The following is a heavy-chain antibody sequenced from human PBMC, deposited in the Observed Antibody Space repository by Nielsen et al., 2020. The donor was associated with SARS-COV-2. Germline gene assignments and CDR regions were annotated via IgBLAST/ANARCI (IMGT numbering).Heavy chain of an antibody. D-gene: IGHD6-19*01. J-gene: IGHJ4*02. CDR1: GYTFTSYA. Sequence: ASVKVSCKASGYTFTSYAMHWVRQAPGQRLEWMGWISAYNGNTNYAQKLQGRVTMTTDTSTSTAYMELRSLRSDDTAVYYCAREGAVAGIDYWGQGTLVTVSS. CDR2: ISAYNGNT. V-gene: IGHV1-18*01. CDR3: AREGAVAGIDY.